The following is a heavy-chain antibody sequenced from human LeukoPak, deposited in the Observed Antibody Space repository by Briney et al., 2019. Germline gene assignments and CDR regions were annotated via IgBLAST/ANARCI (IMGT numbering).Heavy chain of an antibody. CDR1: GGSISTYY. CDR3: ARDLGYGGFDWAP. J-gene: IGHJ5*02. V-gene: IGHV4-59*12. D-gene: IGHD5-12*01. Sequence: SETLSLTCTVSGGSISTYYWSWIRQPPGKRLEWIGYVYYSGSTKYNSSLKSRVTISVDTSKNQFSLNLTSVTAADAAVYYCARDLGYGGFDWAPWGQGTLVTVSS. CDR2: VYYSGST.